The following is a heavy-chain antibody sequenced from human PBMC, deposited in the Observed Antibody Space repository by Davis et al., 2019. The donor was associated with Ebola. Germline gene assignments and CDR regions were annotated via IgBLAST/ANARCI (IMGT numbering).Heavy chain of an antibody. CDR1: GGTFSNYI. D-gene: IGHD3-16*01. CDR2: INPHNGNT. Sequence: ASVKVSCKASGGTFSNYIMTWVRQAPGQGLEWMGWINPHNGNTNYAQNVQGRVTMTTDTSTSTAYMEVGSLRSDDTAVYYCARDRGMITFGGVHQYWGQGTLVTVSS. CDR3: ARDRGMITFGGVHQY. V-gene: IGHV1-18*01. J-gene: IGHJ4*02.